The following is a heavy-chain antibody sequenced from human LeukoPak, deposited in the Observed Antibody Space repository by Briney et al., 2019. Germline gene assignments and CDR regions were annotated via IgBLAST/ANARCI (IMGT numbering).Heavy chain of an antibody. V-gene: IGHV3-23*01. CDR1: GFTFSSYA. Sequence: GGSLRLSCAASGFTFSSYAMSWVRQAPGKGLEWVSAISGSGSSTYYADSVKGRFTISRDNSKNTLYLQMNSLRAEDTAVYYCAKDQMVRGVMDYFDYWGQGTLVTVSS. D-gene: IGHD3-10*01. CDR3: AKDQMVRGVMDYFDY. CDR2: ISGSGSST. J-gene: IGHJ4*02.